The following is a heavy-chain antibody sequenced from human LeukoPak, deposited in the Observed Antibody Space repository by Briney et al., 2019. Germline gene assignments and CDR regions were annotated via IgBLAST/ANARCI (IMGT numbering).Heavy chain of an antibody. V-gene: IGHV3-23*01. CDR3: AKGHQVTTFYDAFDI. CDR2: VSGSGDST. Sequence: PGGSLRLSCAASGFTFSNYAMSWVRQAPGKGLEWVSAVSGSGDSTYYAGSVKGRFTISRDNSKNTLYLHMNSLRAEDTALYYCAKGHQVTTFYDAFDIWGQGTMVTVSS. D-gene: IGHD4-17*01. CDR1: GFTFSNYA. J-gene: IGHJ3*02.